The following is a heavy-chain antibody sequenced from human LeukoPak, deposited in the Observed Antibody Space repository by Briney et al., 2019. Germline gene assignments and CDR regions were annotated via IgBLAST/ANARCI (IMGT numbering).Heavy chain of an antibody. D-gene: IGHD3-22*01. CDR1: GRTFSSYT. V-gene: IGHV1-18*01. CDR3: ARNVPPGGMIVDLTGNFDC. J-gene: IGHJ4*02. Sequence: EASVKLSCKASGRTFSSYTISWVRQAPGQGLEWMGWISAYNGNKNYAQKLQRRVTITTHTSTRRAYRELQRLRSDDPPVYFLARNVPPGGMIVDLTGNFDCWGQGTLVTVSS. CDR2: ISAYNGNK.